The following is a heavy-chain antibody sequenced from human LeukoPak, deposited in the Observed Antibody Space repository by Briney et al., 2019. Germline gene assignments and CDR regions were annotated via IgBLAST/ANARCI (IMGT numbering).Heavy chain of an antibody. J-gene: IGHJ4*02. V-gene: IGHV3-30*03. CDR3: ARVSYDSSGTADYFDY. Sequence: GGSLRLSCAASGFTFSSYGMHWVRQAPGKGLEWVAVITYDGSNKYYADSVKGRFTISRDNSKNTLYLQMNSLRAEDTAVYYCARVSYDSSGTADYFDYWGQGTLVTVSS. D-gene: IGHD3-22*01. CDR2: ITYDGSNK. CDR1: GFTFSSYG.